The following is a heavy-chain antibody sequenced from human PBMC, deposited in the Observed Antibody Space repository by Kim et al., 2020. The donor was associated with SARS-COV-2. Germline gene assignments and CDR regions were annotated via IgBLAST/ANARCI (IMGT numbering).Heavy chain of an antibody. V-gene: IGHV3-30*02. CDR3: AKDSIVGAPFDY. Sequence: YYADSVKGRFTISRDNSKNTLYLQMNSLRAEDTAVYYCAKDSIVGAPFDYWGQGTLVTVSS. D-gene: IGHD1-26*01. J-gene: IGHJ4*02.